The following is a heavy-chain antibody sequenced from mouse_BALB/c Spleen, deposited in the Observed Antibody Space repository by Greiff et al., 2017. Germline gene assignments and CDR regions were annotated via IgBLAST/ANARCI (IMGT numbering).Heavy chain of an antibody. CDR1: GFTFSSFG. CDR3: ARTLYGSNWYFDV. J-gene: IGHJ1*01. CDR2: ISSGSSTI. D-gene: IGHD1-1*01. V-gene: IGHV5-17*02. Sequence: DVKLVESGGGLVQPGGSRKLSCAASGFTFSSFGMHWVRQAPEKGLEWVAYISSGSSTIYYADTVKGRFTISRDNPKNTLFLQMTSLRSEDTAMYYCARTLYGSNWYFDVWGAGTTVTVSS.